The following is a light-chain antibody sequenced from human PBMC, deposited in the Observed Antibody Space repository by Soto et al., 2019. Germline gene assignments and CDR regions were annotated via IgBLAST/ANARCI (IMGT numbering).Light chain of an antibody. V-gene: IGLV1-40*01. CDR2: DDT. Sequence: QSVLTQPRSVSGAPGQTVTISCTGSSTNVGANFDVSWYQQLPGTAPKLLIYDDTMRPSGVPDRFSGSKSGNSASLAITGLQAEDEADYYCQSYDTRLRGVFGGGTKLTVL. CDR3: QSYDTRLRGV. CDR1: STNVGANFD. J-gene: IGLJ2*01.